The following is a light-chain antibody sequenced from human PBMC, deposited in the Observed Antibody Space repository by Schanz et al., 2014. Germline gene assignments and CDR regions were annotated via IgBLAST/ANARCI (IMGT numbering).Light chain of an antibody. CDR3: CSYVDSYTWV. CDR2: DVS. J-gene: IGLJ3*02. CDR1: SSDAGSYNY. Sequence: QSALTQPASVSGSPGQSITIACTGTSSDAGSYNYVSWYQQHPGKAPKLMIYDVSNRPSGVSNRFSGSKSGNTASLTISGLQAEDEANYHCCSYVDSYTWVFGGGTQLTVL. V-gene: IGLV2-14*01.